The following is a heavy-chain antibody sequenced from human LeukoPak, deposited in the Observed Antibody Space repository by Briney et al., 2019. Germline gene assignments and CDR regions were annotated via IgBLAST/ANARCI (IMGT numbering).Heavy chain of an antibody. D-gene: IGHD3-10*01. CDR2: ISYSGST. CDR3: ARGRITMVRGVIRAYYFDY. J-gene: IGHJ4*02. V-gene: IGHV4-59*01. CDR1: GGSISSYY. Sequence: SETLSLTCTVSGGSISSYYWSWIRQPPGKGLEWIGYISYSGSTNYNPSLKSRVTISVDTSKNQFSLKLSSVTAADTAVYYCARGRITMVRGVIRAYYFDYWGQGTLVTVSS.